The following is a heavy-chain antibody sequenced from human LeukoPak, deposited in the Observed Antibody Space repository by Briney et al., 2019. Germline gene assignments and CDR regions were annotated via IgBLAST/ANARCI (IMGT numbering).Heavy chain of an antibody. D-gene: IGHD1/OR15-1a*01. CDR3: ARDGYGNNYMDV. CDR2: IYSGGTT. J-gene: IGHJ6*03. V-gene: IGHV3-53*01. CDR1: GFTVSSNF. Sequence: PGGSLRHSCAASGFTVSSNFMSWVRQAPGKGLEWVSVIYSGGTTYYADSVKGRFTISRDNSKNTLYLQMNSLRAEDTAVYYCARDGYGNNYMDVWGKGTTVTVSS.